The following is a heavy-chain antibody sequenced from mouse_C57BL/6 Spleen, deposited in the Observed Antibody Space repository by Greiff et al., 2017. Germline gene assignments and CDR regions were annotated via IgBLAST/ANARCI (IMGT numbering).Heavy chain of an antibody. J-gene: IGHJ2*01. CDR3: ARGYYYGSSPYFDY. CDR2: IYPGDGDT. D-gene: IGHD1-1*01. CDR1: GYAFSSSW. V-gene: IGHV1-82*01. Sequence: QVHVKQSGPELVKPGASVKISCKASGYAFSSSWMNWVKQRPGKGLEWIGRIYPGDGDTNYTGKFKGKATLTADKSSSTAYMQLSSLTSEDSAVYFCARGYYYGSSPYFDYWGQGTTLTVSS.